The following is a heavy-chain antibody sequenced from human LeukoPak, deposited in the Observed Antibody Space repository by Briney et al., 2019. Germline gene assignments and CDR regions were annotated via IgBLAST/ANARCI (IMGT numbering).Heavy chain of an antibody. CDR2: ISSSGSTI. Sequence: GVSLRLSCAASGFTFASYSMNWVRQAPGKGLEWVSYISSSGSTISYADSVKGRFTISRDNAKNSLYLQMNSLRAEDTAVYYCARDRPYYSYCFDIWGQGTMVTVSS. CDR3: ARDRPYYSYCFDI. CDR1: GFTFASYS. V-gene: IGHV3-48*01. J-gene: IGHJ3*02. D-gene: IGHD2-21*01.